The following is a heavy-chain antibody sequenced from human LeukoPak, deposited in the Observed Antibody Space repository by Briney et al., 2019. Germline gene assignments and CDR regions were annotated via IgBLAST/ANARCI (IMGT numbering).Heavy chain of an antibody. CDR3: ARVGGGTTSLDYFDY. J-gene: IGHJ4*02. CDR2: ISSSSSYT. V-gene: IGHV3-11*06. CDR1: GFTFSDYY. Sequence: GGSLRLSCAASGFTFSDYYMSWIRQAPGKGLEWVSYISSSSSYTNYADSVKGRFTISRDNAKNSLYLQMNSLRAEDTAVYYWARVGGGTTSLDYFDYWGQGTLVTVSS. D-gene: IGHD1-7*01.